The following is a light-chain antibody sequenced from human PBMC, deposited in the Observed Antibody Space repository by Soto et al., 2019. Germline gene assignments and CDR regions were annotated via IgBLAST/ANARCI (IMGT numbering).Light chain of an antibody. J-gene: IGKJ1*01. CDR2: WAS. Sequence: DIVMTQSPDSLAVSLGERATINCKPSQSVLYSSISKNYLGWYQLKPGQPPKLLIYWASTRESGVPDRFSGSASGTDFTLTISSLQAEDVAVYYCQQYYTTPWTFGQGTKVEIK. V-gene: IGKV4-1*01. CDR1: QSVLYSSISKNY. CDR3: QQYYTTPWT.